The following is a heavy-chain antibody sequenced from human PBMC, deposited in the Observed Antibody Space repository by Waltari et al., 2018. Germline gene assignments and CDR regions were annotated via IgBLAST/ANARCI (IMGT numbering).Heavy chain of an antibody. Sequence: QLQLQEAGPGLVKLSENLSTNCPVSGGSINSSSHYWAWIRQPPGKVLEWIGSVYYTGSTHYNPSLKSRVTISLDMSKNDFSLRLNSATAADTGVYYCARGVGADFDFWGQGTRVTVSS. J-gene: IGHJ4*02. CDR1: GGSINSSSHY. D-gene: IGHD3-10*01. CDR2: VYYTGST. CDR3: ARGVGADFDF. V-gene: IGHV4-39*02.